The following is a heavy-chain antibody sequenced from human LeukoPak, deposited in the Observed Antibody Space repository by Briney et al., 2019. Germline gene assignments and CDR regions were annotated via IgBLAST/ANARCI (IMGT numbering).Heavy chain of an antibody. Sequence: SETLSLTCAVYGGSFSGYYWSWIRQPPGKGREWMGEINHSGSTNYNPSLKSRVTISVDTSKNPFSLQLSSVTAAATAVYYCARVAGQQWLVRPFDYWGQGTLVTVSS. J-gene: IGHJ4*02. CDR3: ARVAGQQWLVRPFDY. V-gene: IGHV4-34*01. CDR1: GGSFSGYY. D-gene: IGHD6-19*01. CDR2: INHSGST.